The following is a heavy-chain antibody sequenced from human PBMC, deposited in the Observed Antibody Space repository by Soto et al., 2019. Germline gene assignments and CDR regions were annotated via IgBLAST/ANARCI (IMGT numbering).Heavy chain of an antibody. V-gene: IGHV3-23*01. Sequence: GGSLRLSCAASGFTFSSYAMSWVRQAPGKGLEWVSAISGSGGSTYYADSVKGRFTISRDNSKNTLYLQMNSLRAEDTAVYYCAKDGATVVEWEYYYYYYGMDVWGQGTTVTVS. CDR3: AKDGATVVEWEYYYYYYGMDV. J-gene: IGHJ6*02. CDR2: ISGSGGST. D-gene: IGHD1-26*01. CDR1: GFTFSSYA.